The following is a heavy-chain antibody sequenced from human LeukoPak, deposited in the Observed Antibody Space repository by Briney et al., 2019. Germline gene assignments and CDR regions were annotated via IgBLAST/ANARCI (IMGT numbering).Heavy chain of an antibody. J-gene: IGHJ4*02. CDR1: GFSFSTYW. CDR3: GRGDPDY. CDR2: INQAGSDR. V-gene: IGHV3-7*01. Sequence: PGGSLTLSCEVSGFSFSTYWMNWVRQAPGKGLEWVANINQAGSDRYYVDSVKGRFTISRDNAKHSLYLQMNSLRAEDTAVYYCGRGDPDYWGQGTLVTVSS.